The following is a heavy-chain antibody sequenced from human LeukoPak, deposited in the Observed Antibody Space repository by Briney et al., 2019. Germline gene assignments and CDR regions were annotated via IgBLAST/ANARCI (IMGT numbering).Heavy chain of an antibody. Sequence: PGGSLRLSCAASGFTFSSYGMHWVRQAPGKGLEWVAVIWYDGSNKYYADSVKGRFTISRDNSKNTLYLQMNSLRAEDTAEYYCARGESDYVWGSYRLDYWGQGTLVTVSS. J-gene: IGHJ4*02. CDR2: IWYDGSNK. CDR3: ARGESDYVWGSYRLDY. V-gene: IGHV3-33*01. CDR1: GFTFSSYG. D-gene: IGHD3-16*02.